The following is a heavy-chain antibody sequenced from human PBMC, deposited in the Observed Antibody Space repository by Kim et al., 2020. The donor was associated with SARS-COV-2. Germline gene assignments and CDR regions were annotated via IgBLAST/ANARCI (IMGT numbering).Heavy chain of an antibody. CDR3: ASRELYSAAWYRADF. Sequence: GESLKISCQASGYSFTDYWIGWVRQMPGRGLEWMAIIYPRDSETRHSPPFQGHVSISADKSLTTAYLEWVSLKPSDTAIYYCASRELYSAAWYRADFWGPGTLVTVSS. CDR1: GYSFTDYW. CDR2: IYPRDSET. V-gene: IGHV5-51*01. J-gene: IGHJ4*02. D-gene: IGHD1-26*01.